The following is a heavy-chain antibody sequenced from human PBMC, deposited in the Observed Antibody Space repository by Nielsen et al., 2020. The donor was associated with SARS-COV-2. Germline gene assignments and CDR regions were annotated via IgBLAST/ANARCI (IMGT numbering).Heavy chain of an antibody. J-gene: IGHJ4*02. CDR1: GFTFSSYG. CDR2: ISGSGGST. D-gene: IGHD2-2*01. CDR3: ARDGPTRATATDY. Sequence: GESLKISCAASGFTFSSYGMHWVRQAPGKGLEWVSAISGSGGSTYYADSVKGRFTISRDNSKNTLFLQMNSLRPEDTAVYFCARDGPTRATATDYWGQGTLVTVS. V-gene: IGHV3-23*01.